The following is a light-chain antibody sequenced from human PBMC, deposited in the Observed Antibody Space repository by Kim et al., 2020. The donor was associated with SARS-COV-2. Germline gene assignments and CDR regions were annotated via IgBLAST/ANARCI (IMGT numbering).Light chain of an antibody. CDR3: QVWDDSSDHLWV. CDR1: NIGSKS. V-gene: IGLV3-21*04. J-gene: IGLJ3*02. Sequence: SYELTQPPSVSVAPGKTARISCGGNNIGSKSVHWYQQKPGQAPLLVIYYDSDRPSGIPERFSGSNSENTATLTISRVGAGDEADYYCQVWDDSSDHLWVFGGGTQLTVL. CDR2: YDS.